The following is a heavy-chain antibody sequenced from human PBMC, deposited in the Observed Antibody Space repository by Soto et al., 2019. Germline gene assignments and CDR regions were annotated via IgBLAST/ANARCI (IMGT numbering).Heavy chain of an antibody. V-gene: IGHV4-31*03. CDR3: ARSESSGPGTYFDY. Sequence: SETLSLTCPVSGGSISSGGYYWSWIRQHPGKGLEWIGYIYYSGSTYYNPSLKSRITISGDTSKNQFSLKLSSVTAADTAVYYCARSESSGPGTYFDYWGQGTLVTVSS. D-gene: IGHD3-22*01. J-gene: IGHJ4*02. CDR2: IYYSGST. CDR1: GGSISSGGYY.